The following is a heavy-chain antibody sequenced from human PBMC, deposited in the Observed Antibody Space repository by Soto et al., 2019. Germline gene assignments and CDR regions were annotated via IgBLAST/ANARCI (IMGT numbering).Heavy chain of an antibody. CDR2: ISYDGSNK. CDR3: AKEGMATIGVSYYGMDV. V-gene: IGHV3-30*18. Sequence: GGSLRLSCAASGFTFSSYGMHWVRQAPGKGLEWVAVISYDGSNKYYADSVKGRFTISRDNSKNTLYLQMNSLRAEDTAVYYCAKEGMATIGVSYYGMDVWGQGTTVTVSS. CDR1: GFTFSSYG. D-gene: IGHD5-12*01. J-gene: IGHJ6*02.